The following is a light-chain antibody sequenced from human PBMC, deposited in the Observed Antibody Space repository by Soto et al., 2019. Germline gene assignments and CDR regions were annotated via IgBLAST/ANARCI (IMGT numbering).Light chain of an antibody. CDR2: KAS. V-gene: IGKV1-5*03. CDR1: QSISSW. CDR3: QQYNDNWT. J-gene: IGKJ1*01. Sequence: DIQMTQAPSTLSASVGDKVTNTCRASQSISSWLAWHQQKPGKAPRLLIYKASNLESGVASRFSGSGSGTEFTLTITSLQPDDSAIYYCQQYNDNWTFGQGTKVDIK.